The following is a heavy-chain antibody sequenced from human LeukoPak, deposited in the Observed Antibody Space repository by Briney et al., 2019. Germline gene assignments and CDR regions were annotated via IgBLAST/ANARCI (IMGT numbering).Heavy chain of an antibody. D-gene: IGHD6-19*01. CDR1: GFTFDVYA. Sequence: TGGSLRLSCAASGFTFDVYAMFWVRQAPGKGLEWVSGISWNSKNIGYAASVKGRFTISRDNAKNSLYLQMNSLRAEDTAFYYCARGNRDSSGFYYYYGMDVWGQGTTVTVSS. CDR2: ISWNSKNI. CDR3: ARGNRDSSGFYYYYGMDV. V-gene: IGHV3-9*01. J-gene: IGHJ6*02.